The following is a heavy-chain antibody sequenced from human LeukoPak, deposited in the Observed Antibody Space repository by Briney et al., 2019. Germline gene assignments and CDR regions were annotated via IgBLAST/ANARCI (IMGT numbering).Heavy chain of an antibody. CDR1: GFTFRSYN. CDR2: ISSSSSTI. CDR3: ARWAIFDAFDI. D-gene: IGHD3-9*01. J-gene: IGHJ3*02. Sequence: GGSLRLSCAASGFTFRSYNMNWVPQAPGKGLEWVSYISSSSSTIYYADSVKGRFTISRDNAKNSLYLQMNSLIDEDTAVYYCARWAIFDAFDIWGQGTMVTVSS. V-gene: IGHV3-48*02.